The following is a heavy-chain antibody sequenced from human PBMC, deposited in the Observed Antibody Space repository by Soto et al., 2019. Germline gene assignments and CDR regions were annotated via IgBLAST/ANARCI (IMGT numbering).Heavy chain of an antibody. CDR3: AAYCYTMTCTHFHGYS. CDR2: IKQDVSDK. Sequence: GGSLRLSCAVSGFRFRDYWMSWVRQAPGKGLEWVANIKQDVSDKYYVDSVKGRFTISRDNAKNALYLQMNSLRVEDTAVYYCAAYCYTMTCTHFHGYSWGQGTQVTVSS. V-gene: IGHV3-7*03. J-gene: IGHJ5*02. CDR1: GFRFRDYW. D-gene: IGHD3-16*02.